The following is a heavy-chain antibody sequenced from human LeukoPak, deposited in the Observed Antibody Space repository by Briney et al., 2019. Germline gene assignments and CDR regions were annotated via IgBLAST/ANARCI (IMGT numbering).Heavy chain of an antibody. CDR3: ARVTVTDYYYMDV. CDR2: INPNSGGT. V-gene: IGHV1-2*02. Sequence: ASVKVSCKASGYTFTGYYMHWVRQAPGQGLEWMGWINPNSGGTNYAQKFQGRVTMTRDTSISTAYMELSRLRSDDTAVYYCARVTVTDYYYMDVWGKGTTVTVSS. J-gene: IGHJ6*03. D-gene: IGHD4-17*01. CDR1: GYTFTGYY.